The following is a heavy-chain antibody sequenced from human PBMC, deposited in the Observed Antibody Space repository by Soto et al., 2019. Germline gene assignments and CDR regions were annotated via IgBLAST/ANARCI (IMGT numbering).Heavy chain of an antibody. CDR2: INPNSGGT. Sequence: GASVKVSCKASGYTFTGYYMHWVRQAPGQGLEWMGWINPNSGGTNYAQKFQGRVTMTRDTSISTAYMELSRLRSDDTAVYYCARGDRQQLVPEDPFDIWGQGTMVTVSS. CDR3: ARGDRQQLVPEDPFDI. V-gene: IGHV1-2*02. D-gene: IGHD6-13*01. J-gene: IGHJ3*02. CDR1: GYTFTGYY.